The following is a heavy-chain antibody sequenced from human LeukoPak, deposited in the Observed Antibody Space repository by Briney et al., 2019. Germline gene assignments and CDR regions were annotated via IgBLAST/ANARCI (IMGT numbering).Heavy chain of an antibody. V-gene: IGHV3-9*01. CDR1: GFTFDDYA. J-gene: IGHJ4*02. D-gene: IGHD6-19*01. CDR2: ISWNSGSI. Sequence: GRSLRLSCAASGFTFDDYAMLWVRQAPGKGLEWVSGISWNSGSIGYADSVKGRFTISRDNAKNSLYLQMNSLRAEDTALYYCAKGPVAAVAGLFDYWGQGTLVTVSS. CDR3: AKGPVAAVAGLFDY.